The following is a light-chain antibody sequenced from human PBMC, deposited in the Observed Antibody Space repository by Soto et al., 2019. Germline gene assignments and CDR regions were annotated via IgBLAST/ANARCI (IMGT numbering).Light chain of an antibody. Sequence: DIQMTQSPSTLSASVGDRVTITCRASQSISSWLAWYQQKPGKAPKLLIYKTTSLESGVPSRFSGSGSGTEFTLTISSLQPDDFATYYCQQYNSGPTWTFGQGTKVEIK. CDR3: QQYNSGPTWT. J-gene: IGKJ1*01. CDR1: QSISSW. V-gene: IGKV1-5*03. CDR2: KTT.